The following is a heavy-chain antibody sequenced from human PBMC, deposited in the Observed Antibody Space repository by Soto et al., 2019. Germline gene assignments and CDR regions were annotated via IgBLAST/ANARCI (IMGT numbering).Heavy chain of an antibody. CDR3: ARALGGVVPAAHYYYGMDV. CDR2: ITPIFGTA. CDR1: GGTFSSYA. D-gene: IGHD2-2*01. J-gene: IGHJ6*02. V-gene: IGHV1-69*13. Sequence: SVKVSCKASGGTFSSYAISWVRQAPGQGLEWMGGITPIFGTANYTQKFQGRVTITADESTSTAYMELSSLRSEDTAVYYCARALGGVVPAAHYYYGMDVWGQGTTVTVSS.